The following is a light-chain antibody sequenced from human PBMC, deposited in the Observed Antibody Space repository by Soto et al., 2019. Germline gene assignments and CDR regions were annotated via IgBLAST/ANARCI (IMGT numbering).Light chain of an antibody. J-gene: IGKJ1*01. CDR2: WAS. CDR1: QSVLYSANNKNY. Sequence: DIGMTQSPDSLAVSLGERATLNCKSSQSVLYSANNKNYFAWYQQKPGQPPKLLIYWASTRESGVPDRFSDCGSGTDYPLTIRRLQAEDVADCYCQQSYSTPWTFGRGTKVEIK. CDR3: QQSYSTPWT. V-gene: IGKV4-1*01.